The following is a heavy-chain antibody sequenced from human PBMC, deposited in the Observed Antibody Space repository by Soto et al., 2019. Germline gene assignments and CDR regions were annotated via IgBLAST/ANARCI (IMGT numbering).Heavy chain of an antibody. Sequence: ASVKVSCKASGYTFTGYHMHGVRQARGQGLVWMGWINPNSGGTNYAQKFQGRVNMTRDTSISTAYMEVSRLRSDDTAVYYCARDRRFYDSGSYDIANDAFDVWGQGTMVTVSS. CDR1: GYTFTGYH. CDR3: ARDRRFYDSGSYDIANDAFDV. J-gene: IGHJ3*01. V-gene: IGHV1-2*02. D-gene: IGHD3-22*01. CDR2: INPNSGGT.